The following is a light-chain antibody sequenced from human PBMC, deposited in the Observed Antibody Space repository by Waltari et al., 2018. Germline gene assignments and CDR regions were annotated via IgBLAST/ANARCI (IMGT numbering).Light chain of an antibody. Sequence: QSALTQPPSVSGSPGQSVTISCTGTSSDVGSYNRVSWYQQSPGTAPKLIIYEVSNRPAGVPDRFAGSKSGNTASLTISGLQAEDEADYYCSSYRMSSTLGVLGGGTKLTVL. J-gene: IGLJ2*01. CDR2: EVS. CDR3: SSYRMSSTLGV. CDR1: SSDVGSYNR. V-gene: IGLV2-18*02.